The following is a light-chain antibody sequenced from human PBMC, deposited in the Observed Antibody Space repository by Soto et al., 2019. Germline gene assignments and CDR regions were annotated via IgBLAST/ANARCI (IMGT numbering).Light chain of an antibody. CDR1: QSISSN. CDR3: QRSYSIPLT. Sequence: DIQMTQSPSSLSASVGDRVTITCRASQSISSNLNWYQQRPGKAPKLLIYSTSSLQSGVPSRFSGSGSGTEFTLTISSLQPEDFATYYCQRSYSIPLTFGGGTKVEIK. V-gene: IGKV1-39*01. J-gene: IGKJ4*01. CDR2: STS.